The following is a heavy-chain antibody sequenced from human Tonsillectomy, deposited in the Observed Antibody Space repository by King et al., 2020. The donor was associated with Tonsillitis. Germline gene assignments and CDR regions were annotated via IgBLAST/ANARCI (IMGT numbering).Heavy chain of an antibody. V-gene: IGHV1-2*02. D-gene: IGHD2-2*01. CDR2: INPNSGGT. CDR1: GYTFTGHY. J-gene: IGHJ6*02. CDR3: ARDKEVPAAMGFNYGMDV. Sequence: QLVQSGAEVKKPGASVKVSCKASGYTFTGHYMHWVRQAPGQGLEWMGWINPNSGGTNYAQKFQERVTMTRRTSLSTAYMELGMLRSDDTAVYYCARDKEVPAAMGFNYGMDVWGQGTTVTVSS.